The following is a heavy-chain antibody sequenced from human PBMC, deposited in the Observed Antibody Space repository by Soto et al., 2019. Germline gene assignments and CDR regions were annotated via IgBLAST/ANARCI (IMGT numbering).Heavy chain of an antibody. CDR3: ARGRGPGYSSSWYWFDP. CDR1: GGSISSGGYY. CDR2: IYYSGST. Sequence: SETLSLTCTVSGGSISSGGYYWSWIRQLPGKGLEWIGYIYYSGSTYYNPSLKSRVTISLDTSKNQFSLRLSSVTAADTAVYYCARGRGPGYSSSWYWFDPWGQGTLVTVSS. J-gene: IGHJ5*02. D-gene: IGHD6-13*01. V-gene: IGHV4-31*03.